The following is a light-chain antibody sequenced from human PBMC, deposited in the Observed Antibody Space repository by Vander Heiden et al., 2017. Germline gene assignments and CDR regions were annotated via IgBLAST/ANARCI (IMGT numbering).Light chain of an antibody. CDR2: DNN. J-gene: IGLJ2*01. CDR3: GTWDTSLSVVV. V-gene: IGLV1-51*01. CDR1: SSNIGSTY. Sequence: QSVLTQPPSVSAAPGQKVTISCSGSSSNIGSTYVSWYQQLPGTAPKLLIYDNNKRPSGIPDRFSGSKSGTSATLGITGVQTGDEADYYCGTWDTSLSVVVFGGGIKLTVL.